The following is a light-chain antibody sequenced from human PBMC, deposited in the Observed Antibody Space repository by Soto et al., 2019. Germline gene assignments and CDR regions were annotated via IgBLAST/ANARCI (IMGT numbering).Light chain of an antibody. CDR3: QQSYNVLSWT. Sequence: DIQMTQSPSSLSASVGDRVTITCRASQNIGSYLNWYRQKPGKAPELLIYAASNLQREVPSRLRGSGSGTDFTLTISSLQPEDFASYYCQQSYNVLSWTFGQGTKVEIK. J-gene: IGKJ1*01. CDR2: AAS. CDR1: QNIGSY. V-gene: IGKV1-39*01.